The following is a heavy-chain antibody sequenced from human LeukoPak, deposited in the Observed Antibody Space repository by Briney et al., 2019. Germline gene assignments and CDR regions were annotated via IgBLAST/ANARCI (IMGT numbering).Heavy chain of an antibody. CDR3: ARGAARGPDIVATSHYYYYGMDV. V-gene: IGHV3-33*08. D-gene: IGHD5-12*01. J-gene: IGHJ6*02. CDR2: IWYDGSNK. CDR1: GFTFSSYG. Sequence: GRSLRLSCAASGFTFSSYGMHWVRQAPGKGLEWVAVIWYDGSNKYYADSVKGRFTISRDNSKNTLYLQMNSLRAEDTAVYYCARGAARGPDIVATSHYYYYGMDVWGQGTTVTVSS.